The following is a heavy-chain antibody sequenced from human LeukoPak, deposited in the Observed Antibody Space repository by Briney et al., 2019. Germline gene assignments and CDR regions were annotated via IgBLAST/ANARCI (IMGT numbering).Heavy chain of an antibody. CDR3: ARARYYYGSGSSYFDY. CDR1: GFTFSSYG. V-gene: IGHV3-30*03. Sequence: GRSLRLSCAASGFTFSSYGMHWVRQAPGKGLEWVAVISYDGSNKYYADSVKGRFTISRDNSKNTLYLQMNSLRAEDTAVYYCARARYYYGSGSSYFDYWGQGTLVTVSS. J-gene: IGHJ4*02. D-gene: IGHD3-10*01. CDR2: ISYDGSNK.